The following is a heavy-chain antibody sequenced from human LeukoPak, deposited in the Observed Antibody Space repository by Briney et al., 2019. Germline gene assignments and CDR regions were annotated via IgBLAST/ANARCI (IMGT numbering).Heavy chain of an antibody. CDR3: ASWGYDLDGDYFDY. J-gene: IGHJ4*02. Sequence: PSETLSLTCTVSGGSISSYYWSWIRQPPGKGLEWIGYIYYSGSTNYNPSLKSRVTISVDASKNQFSLKLSSVTAADTAVYYCASWGYDLDGDYFDYWGQGTLVTVSS. V-gene: IGHV4-59*01. CDR1: GGSISSYY. CDR2: IYYSGST. D-gene: IGHD5-12*01.